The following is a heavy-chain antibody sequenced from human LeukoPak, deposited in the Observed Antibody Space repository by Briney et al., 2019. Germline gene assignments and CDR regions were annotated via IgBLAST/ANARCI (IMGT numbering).Heavy chain of an antibody. CDR3: ARVQLWFGDRGDHSQMDV. CDR2: ISAYNGNT. J-gene: IGHJ6*04. D-gene: IGHD3-10*01. Sequence: ASVKVSCKASGYTFTSYGISGVRQAPGQGLEWMGWISAYNGNTNYAQKLQGRVTMTTDTSTSTAYMELRSLRSDDTAVYYCARVQLWFGDRGDHSQMDVWGKGTTVTVSS. V-gene: IGHV1-18*04. CDR1: GYTFTSYG.